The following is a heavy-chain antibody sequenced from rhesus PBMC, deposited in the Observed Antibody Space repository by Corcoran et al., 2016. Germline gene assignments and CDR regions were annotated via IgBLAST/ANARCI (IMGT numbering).Heavy chain of an antibody. D-gene: IGHD1-44*01. Sequence: QVQLQESGPGLVKPLETLSLTCAVAGGSISSNYWSWCRQAPGKGLEWIGYFYGSGSSTNYTPSLKSRVTLSVDTSKNQLSLKLSSVTAADTAVYYCARLGPIYYFDYWGQGVLVTVSS. CDR2: FYGSGSST. V-gene: IGHV4S11*01. CDR1: GGSISSNY. CDR3: ARLGPIYYFDY. J-gene: IGHJ4*01.